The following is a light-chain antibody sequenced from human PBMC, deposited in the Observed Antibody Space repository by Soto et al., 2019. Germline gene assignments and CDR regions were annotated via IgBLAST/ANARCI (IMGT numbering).Light chain of an antibody. V-gene: IGKV3-20*01. J-gene: IGKJ4*01. CDR2: SAS. CDR1: QGVGSTY. Sequence: EIVLTQSPGTLSXSXXXXXTXSXRARQGVGSTYLAWYQQKPGQAPRLLIYSASSRATGIPDRFSGSGSGTDFTLTISRLEPEDSAVYYCQQYGSSPLTFGGGTKVDIK. CDR3: QQYGSSPLT.